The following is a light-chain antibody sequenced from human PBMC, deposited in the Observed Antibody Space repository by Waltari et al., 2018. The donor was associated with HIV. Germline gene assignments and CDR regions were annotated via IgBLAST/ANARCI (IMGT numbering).Light chain of an antibody. V-gene: IGLV3-27*01. J-gene: IGLJ2*01. CDR1: ALAKKY. CDR2: RDS. Sequence: SYDLTQPSSVSVSPGQTARITCSGRALAKKYARWFQQKPGQAPVLVIYRDSERPSGIPERFSGSSSGTTVTLSISGAQVEDEGDYFCYFAADNKAIFGGGTKLTVL. CDR3: YFAADNKAI.